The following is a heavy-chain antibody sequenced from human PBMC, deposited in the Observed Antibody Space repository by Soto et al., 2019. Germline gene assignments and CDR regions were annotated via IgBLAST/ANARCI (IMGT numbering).Heavy chain of an antibody. V-gene: IGHV4-39*01. CDR3: ARSGSWSFNT. Sequence: QLLLQESGPGLVKPSETLSLTCTVTGDSISSSSYFCGWIRPPPGKGLEWIASIYYIGTTYYSPSLQSRVTISVDTSKDQFSLEVTSVTAADTAMYYCARSGSWSFNTWGRGTLVTVSS. J-gene: IGHJ5*02. CDR2: IYYIGTT. CDR1: GDSISSSSYF. D-gene: IGHD6-13*01.